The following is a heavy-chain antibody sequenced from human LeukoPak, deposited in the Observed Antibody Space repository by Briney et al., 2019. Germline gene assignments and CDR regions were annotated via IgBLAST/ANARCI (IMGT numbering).Heavy chain of an antibody. CDR2: IYYSGST. J-gene: IGHJ4*02. Sequence: PSETLSLTCTVSGGSISGSSYYWGWIRQPPGKGLEWIGTIYYSGSTYYNPSLKSRVTLSVDTSKNQFSLKLSSVTAADTAVYYCARRHDYGVQDRVVDYWGQGTLVTVSP. CDR1: GGSISGSSYY. V-gene: IGHV4-39*07. D-gene: IGHD4-17*01. CDR3: ARRHDYGVQDRVVDY.